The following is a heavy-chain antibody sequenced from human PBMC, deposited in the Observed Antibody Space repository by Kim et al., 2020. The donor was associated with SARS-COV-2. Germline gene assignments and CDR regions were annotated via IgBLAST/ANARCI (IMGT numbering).Heavy chain of an antibody. J-gene: IGHJ4*02. D-gene: IGHD3-16*01. Sequence: SVKVSCKASGFTFTSSAVQWVRQARGQRLEWIGWIVVGSGNTNYAQKFQERVTITRDMSTSTAYMELSSLRSEDTAVYYCAADSSRWGVATSSFDYWGQGTLVTVSS. CDR2: IVVGSGNT. CDR1: GFTFTSSA. V-gene: IGHV1-58*01. CDR3: AADSSRWGVATSSFDY.